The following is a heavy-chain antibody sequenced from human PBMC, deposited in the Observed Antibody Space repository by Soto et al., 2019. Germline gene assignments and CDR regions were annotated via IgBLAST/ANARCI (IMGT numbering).Heavy chain of an antibody. CDR1: GFTFSSYS. CDR3: AREYDSSSWTLDY. Sequence: GGSLRLSCAASGFTFSSYSMNWVRQAPGKGLEWVSYISSSSSTIYYADSVKGRFTISRANAKNSLYLQMNSLRAEETAVYYCAREYDSSSWTLDYWGQGTLVTVSS. J-gene: IGHJ4*02. V-gene: IGHV3-48*01. CDR2: ISSSSSTI. D-gene: IGHD6-13*01.